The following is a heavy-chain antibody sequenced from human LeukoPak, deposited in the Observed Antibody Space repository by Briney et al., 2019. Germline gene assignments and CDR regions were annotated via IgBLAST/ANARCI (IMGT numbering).Heavy chain of an antibody. V-gene: IGHV4-34*01. Sequence: PSETLSLTCAAYGESFCGYYWTWIRQPPGKGLEWIGEINHSGTTNYNPSLKSRVTISVDTSKNQFSLKLTSVTAADTAVYYCAHNEYGDPHYFDYWGQGTLVTVPS. CDR1: GESFCGYY. D-gene: IGHD4-17*01. CDR3: AHNEYGDPHYFDY. J-gene: IGHJ4*02. CDR2: INHSGTT.